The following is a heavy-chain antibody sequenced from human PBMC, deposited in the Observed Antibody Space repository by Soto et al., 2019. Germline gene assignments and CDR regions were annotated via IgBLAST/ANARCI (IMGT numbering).Heavy chain of an antibody. V-gene: IGHV1-2*02. CDR1: GYSFTGYY. CDR2: INPNSGGT. Sequence: GASVQVSCKACGYSFTGYYMHWVRQAPGQGLEWMGCINPNSGGTNYAQKFQGRVTMTRDTSISTAYMELSRLRSDDTAVYYCASEPGYVVNSWGQGTLVTVSS. CDR3: ASEPGYVVNS. D-gene: IGHD2-15*01. J-gene: IGHJ4*02.